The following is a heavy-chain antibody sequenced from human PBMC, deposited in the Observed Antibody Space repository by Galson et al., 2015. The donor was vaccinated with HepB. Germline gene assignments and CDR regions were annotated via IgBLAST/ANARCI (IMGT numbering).Heavy chain of an antibody. CDR1: GFTFSSYA. Sequence: SLRLSCAASGFTFSSYAMHWVRQAPGKGLEWVAVISYDGSNKYYADSVKGRFTISRDNSKNTLYLQMNSLRAEDTAVYYCARDQEGHSSSWYYYYYYGMDVWGQGTTVTVSS. V-gene: IGHV3-30*04. CDR3: ARDQEGHSSSWYYYYYYGMDV. D-gene: IGHD6-13*01. CDR2: ISYDGSNK. J-gene: IGHJ6*02.